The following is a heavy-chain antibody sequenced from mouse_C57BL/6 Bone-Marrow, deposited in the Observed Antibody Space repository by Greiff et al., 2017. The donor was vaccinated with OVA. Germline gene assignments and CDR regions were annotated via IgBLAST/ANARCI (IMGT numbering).Heavy chain of an antibody. V-gene: IGHV1-69*01. D-gene: IGHD2-4*01. CDR1: GYTFTSYW. J-gene: IGHJ4*01. Sequence: VQLQQPGAELVMPGASVKLSCKASGYTFTSYWMHWVKQRPGQCLEWIGEIDPSDSYTNYHQKFKGKSTLTVDKSSSTAYMQLSSLTSEDSAVYYCARFDYHSMDYWGQGTSVTVSS. CDR3: ARFDYHSMDY. CDR2: IDPSDSYT.